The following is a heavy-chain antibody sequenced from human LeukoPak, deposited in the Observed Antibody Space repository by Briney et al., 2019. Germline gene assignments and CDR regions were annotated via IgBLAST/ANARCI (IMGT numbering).Heavy chain of an antibody. CDR3: TTLSAAAIDY. D-gene: IGHD6-13*01. Sequence: GGSLRLSCAASGLSFSDYWANWVLLAPGKGLEWVANMNEYGTQTNYVDSVKGRFTISRDRSKTSVYLQMDSLRVEDTAVYYCTTLSAAAIDYWGRGTLVTVSS. CDR2: MNEYGTQT. J-gene: IGHJ4*02. V-gene: IGHV3-7*01. CDR1: GLSFSDYW.